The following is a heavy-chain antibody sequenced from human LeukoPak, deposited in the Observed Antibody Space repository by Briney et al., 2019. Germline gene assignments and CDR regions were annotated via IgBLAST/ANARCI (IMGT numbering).Heavy chain of an antibody. CDR3: ARAAAAARARDWFDP. CDR1: GYTFTSHG. J-gene: IGHJ5*02. D-gene: IGHD6-13*01. V-gene: IGHV1-18*01. Sequence: ASVKVSCKASGYTFTSHGISWVRQAPGQGLEWMGWISAYNGNTNYAQKLQGRVTMTTDTSTSTAYMELRSLRSDDTAVYYCARAAAAARARDWFDPWGQGTLVTVSS. CDR2: ISAYNGNT.